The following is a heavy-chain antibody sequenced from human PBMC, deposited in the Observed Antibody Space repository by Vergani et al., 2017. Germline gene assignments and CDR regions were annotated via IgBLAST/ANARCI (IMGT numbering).Heavy chain of an antibody. Sequence: QVQLQESGPGLVKPSQTLSLTCTVSGGSISSGGYYWSWIRQHPGKGLEWIGYIYYSGSTYYNPSLKSRVTISVDTSKNQFSLKLSSVTAADTAVYYCARDWGDGYNMRQGSFDYWGQGTLVTVSS. D-gene: IGHD5-24*01. CDR2: IYYSGST. CDR3: ARDWGDGYNMRQGSFDY. CDR1: GGSISSGGYY. V-gene: IGHV4-31*03. J-gene: IGHJ4*02.